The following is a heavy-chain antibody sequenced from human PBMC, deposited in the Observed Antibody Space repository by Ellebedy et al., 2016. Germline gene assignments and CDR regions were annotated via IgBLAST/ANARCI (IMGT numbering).Heavy chain of an antibody. D-gene: IGHD2-15*01. J-gene: IGHJ4*02. V-gene: IGHV3-7*01. Sequence: GGSLRLSXAASGFAFTSYWMSWVRQAPGKGLEWVANIKEDGSDKYYVDSVKGRFTISRDNAKNSLYLQMNSLRAEETAVDYCVSHSGVPYWGQGTLVTVSS. CDR2: IKEDGSDK. CDR1: GFAFTSYW. CDR3: VSHSGVPY.